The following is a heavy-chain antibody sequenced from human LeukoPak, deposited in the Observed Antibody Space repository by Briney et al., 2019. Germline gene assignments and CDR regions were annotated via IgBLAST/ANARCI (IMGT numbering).Heavy chain of an antibody. CDR1: GFTFSDYY. CDR2: ISSSGSTI. V-gene: IGHV3-11*01. CDR3: ARKITGTLFDP. D-gene: IGHD1-20*01. Sequence: GGSLRLSCAASGFTFSDYYRSWIRQAPGKGREWVSYISSSGSTIYYADSVKGRFTISRDNAKNSLYLQMNSLRAEDTAVYYCARKITGTLFDPWGQGTLVTVSS. J-gene: IGHJ5*02.